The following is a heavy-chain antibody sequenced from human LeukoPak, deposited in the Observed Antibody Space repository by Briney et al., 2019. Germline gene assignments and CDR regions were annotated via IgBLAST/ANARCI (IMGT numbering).Heavy chain of an antibody. Sequence: SGPTLVKPTQTLTLTCTFSGFSLSTSGVGVGWIRQPPGKALEWLALTYWDDDKRYSPSLKSRLTITKDTSKNQVVLTMTNMDPVDTATYYCARTTVTTAFHIWGQGTMVTVSS. D-gene: IGHD4-17*01. CDR2: TYWDDDK. V-gene: IGHV2-5*02. CDR1: GFSLSTSGVG. J-gene: IGHJ3*02. CDR3: ARTTVTTAFHI.